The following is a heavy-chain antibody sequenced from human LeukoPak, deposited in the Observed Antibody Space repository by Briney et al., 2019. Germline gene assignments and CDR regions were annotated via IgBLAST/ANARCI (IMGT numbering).Heavy chain of an antibody. V-gene: IGHV3-23*01. J-gene: IGHJ4*02. D-gene: IGHD4/OR15-4a*01. CDR1: GSTFGNYD. Sequence: GGSLRLSCAASGSTFGNYDMSWVRQAPGKGLEWVSTINDSGGSIYYAYSVNGRFTLSRDNYKITLYLQMTSLRAEDTAVYFWAKEVPYFDYWGQGTLVTVSS. CDR2: INDSGGSI. CDR3: AKEVPYFDY.